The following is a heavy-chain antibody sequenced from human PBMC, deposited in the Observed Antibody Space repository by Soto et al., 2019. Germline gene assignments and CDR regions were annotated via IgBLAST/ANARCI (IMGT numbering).Heavy chain of an antibody. J-gene: IGHJ6*02. CDR1: VCSLTEYH. CDR3: ARGDSTDCSNGVCSFFYNHDMDV. D-gene: IGHD2-8*01. CDR2: INPKSGGT. V-gene: IGHV1-2*04. Sequence: CKGAVCSLTEYHIDLVRQAPGQGLEWLGRINPKSGGTSTAQKFQGWVAMTTDTSISTASMELTRLTSDDAAIYYCARGDSTDCSNGVCSFFYNHDMDVWGQGTTVTLSS.